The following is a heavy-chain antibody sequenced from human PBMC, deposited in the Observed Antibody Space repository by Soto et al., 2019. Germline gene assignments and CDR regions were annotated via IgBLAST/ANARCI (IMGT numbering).Heavy chain of an antibody. CDR3: ARGGLNSSGWYFDY. D-gene: IGHD6-19*01. V-gene: IGHV3-30-3*01. Sequence: GGSLRLSCAASGFTFSSYAMHWVRQAPGKGLEWVAVISYDGSNKYYADSVKVLFTISTDNSKNTLYLQMNSLRAEDTAVYYGARGGLNSSGWYFDYWGQGTLVTVSS. CDR2: ISYDGSNK. CDR1: GFTFSSYA. J-gene: IGHJ4*02.